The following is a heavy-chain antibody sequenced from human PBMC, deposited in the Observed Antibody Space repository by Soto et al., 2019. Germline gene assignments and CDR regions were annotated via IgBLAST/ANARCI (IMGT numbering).Heavy chain of an antibody. CDR1: GFNFDDYT. D-gene: IGHD1-26*01. V-gene: IGHV3-43*01. CDR3: AKGESGSYYDAFDI. J-gene: IGHJ3*02. CDR2: ISWDGGST. Sequence: GGSLRLSCADSGFNFDDYTMHWVRKAPGKGLEWVSLISWDGGSTYYSDSVKGRFTISRDNSKNSLYLQMNSLRTEDTALYYCAKGESGSYYDAFDIWCQGTMVTVSS.